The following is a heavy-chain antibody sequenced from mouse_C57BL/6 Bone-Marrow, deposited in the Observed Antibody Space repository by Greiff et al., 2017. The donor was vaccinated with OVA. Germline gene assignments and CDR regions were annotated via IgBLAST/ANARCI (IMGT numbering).Heavy chain of an antibody. J-gene: IGHJ3*01. CDR1: GFNIKDDY. V-gene: IGHV14-4*01. Sequence: EVQLQQSGAELVRPGASVKLSCTASGFNIKDDYMHWVKQRPEQGLEWIGWIDPENGDTEYASKFQGKATITADTSSNTAYLQLSSLTSEDTAVYYGTTVVYDGYLAWFAYWGQGTLVTVSA. D-gene: IGHD2-3*01. CDR2: IDPENGDT. CDR3: TTVVYDGYLAWFAY.